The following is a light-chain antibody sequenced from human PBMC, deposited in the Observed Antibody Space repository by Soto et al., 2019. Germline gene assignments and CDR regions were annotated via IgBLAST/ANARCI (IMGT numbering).Light chain of an antibody. Sequence: QSVLTQPASVSGSPGQLITISCTGTSSDVGAYKYVSWYQQHPGKAPKLIIYGVSNRSSGVSNRFSGSKSGNTAFLTISGLQPEDEADYYCSSFTGTTTLDVFGTGTKVTVL. J-gene: IGLJ1*01. V-gene: IGLV2-14*03. CDR3: SSFTGTTTLDV. CDR2: GVS. CDR1: SSDVGAYKY.